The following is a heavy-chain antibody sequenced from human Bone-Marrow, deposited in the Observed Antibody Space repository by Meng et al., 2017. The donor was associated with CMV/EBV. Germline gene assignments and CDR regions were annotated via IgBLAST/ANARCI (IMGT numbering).Heavy chain of an antibody. CDR1: GFTFSSYS. D-gene: IGHD2-2*01. Sequence: ESLKISCAASGFTFSSYSMNWVRQAPGKGLEWVSSISSSSSYIYYADSVKGRFTISRDNAKNSLYLQMNSLRAEDTAVYYCARQPAANHLLVDVWGQGTTVTVSS. CDR3: ARQPAANHLLVDV. V-gene: IGHV3-21*01. CDR2: ISSSSSYI. J-gene: IGHJ6*02.